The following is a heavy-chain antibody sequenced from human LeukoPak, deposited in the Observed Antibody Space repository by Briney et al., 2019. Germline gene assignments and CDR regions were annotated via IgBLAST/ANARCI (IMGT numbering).Heavy chain of an antibody. CDR3: ARHSSGWSFDY. V-gene: IGHV3-11*04. D-gene: IGHD3-22*01. CDR2: IISSGTTI. Sequence: GGSLRPSCAASGFTFSDYYMTWIRQAPGKGLEWLSYIISSGTTIYYADSVKGRFTVSRDNAKNSLYLQVNSLRAEDTAVYYCARHSSGWSFDYWGQGTLVTVSP. J-gene: IGHJ4*02. CDR1: GFTFSDYY.